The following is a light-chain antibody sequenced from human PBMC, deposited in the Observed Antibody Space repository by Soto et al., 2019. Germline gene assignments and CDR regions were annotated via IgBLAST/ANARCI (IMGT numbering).Light chain of an antibody. CDR3: QQYRNSPVT. Sequence: EIVMSQSPTTLSVSPGERATLSCRASQSLSSSLAWYQQKVGQAPRLLIYGASTRATGIPARFSGSESGTEFTLTISSLHSEDFAFYYCQQYRNSPVTFGGGTKVEI. J-gene: IGKJ4*01. CDR1: QSLSSS. CDR2: GAS. V-gene: IGKV3-15*01.